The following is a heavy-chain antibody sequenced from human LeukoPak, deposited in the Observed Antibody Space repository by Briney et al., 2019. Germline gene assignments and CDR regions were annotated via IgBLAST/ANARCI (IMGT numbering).Heavy chain of an antibody. CDR2: IIPFFGTA. V-gene: IGHV1-69*05. D-gene: IGHD4-23*01. CDR3: ARDPHLTVGTVITTGDEYT. CDR1: GDTFTSYA. J-gene: IGHJ5*02. Sequence: SVKVSCKASGDTFTSYAISWVRQAPGQGLEWMGRIIPFFGTANYAQKLQGRVTITTDESTSTAYMELSSLRSEDTAVYYCARDPHLTVGTVITTGDEYTWGQGTLVTVSS.